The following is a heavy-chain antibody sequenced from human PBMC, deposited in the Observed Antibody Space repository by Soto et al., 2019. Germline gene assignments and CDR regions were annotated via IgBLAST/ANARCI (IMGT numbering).Heavy chain of an antibody. CDR3: AREGGHWNDGWFDP. CDR2: IYYSGST. CDR1: GGSISSGDYY. J-gene: IGHJ5*02. Sequence: SETLSLTCTVSGGSISSGDYYWSWIRQPPGKGLEWIGYIYYSGSTYYNPSLKSRVTISVDTSKNQFSLKLSSVTAADTAVYYCAREGGHWNDGWFDPWGQGTLVTV. D-gene: IGHD1-1*01. V-gene: IGHV4-30-4*01.